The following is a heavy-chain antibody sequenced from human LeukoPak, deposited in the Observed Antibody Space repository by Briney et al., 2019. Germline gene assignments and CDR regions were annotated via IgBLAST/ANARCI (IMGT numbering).Heavy chain of an antibody. CDR2: IYSGGST. Sequence: PGGSLRLSCAASGFTVSSNYMSLVRQAPGEGLAVVSVIYSGGSTYYADSVKGRFTISRDNSKNTLYLQMNSLRAEDTAVYYCASMTQGSGYYHGAFDIWGQGTMVTVSS. CDR1: GFTVSSNY. J-gene: IGHJ3*02. V-gene: IGHV3-53*01. CDR3: ASMTQGSGYYHGAFDI. D-gene: IGHD3-3*01.